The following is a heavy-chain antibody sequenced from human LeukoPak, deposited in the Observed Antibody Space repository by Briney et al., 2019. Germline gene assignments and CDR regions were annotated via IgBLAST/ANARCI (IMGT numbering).Heavy chain of an antibody. D-gene: IGHD2-2*01. CDR1: GGSLSSHY. CDR2: IHDTGST. V-gene: IGHV4-59*11. J-gene: IGHJ4*02. Sequence: SETLSLTCSVSGGSLSSHYWSWIRRPPGKGLELIGHIHDTGSTFYNPSLRGRVTISLDTSNNQFSLKLTSMTAADTAVYYCARFSSGCSTSSCYLPYWGQGTLVTVS. CDR3: ARFSSGCSTSSCYLPY.